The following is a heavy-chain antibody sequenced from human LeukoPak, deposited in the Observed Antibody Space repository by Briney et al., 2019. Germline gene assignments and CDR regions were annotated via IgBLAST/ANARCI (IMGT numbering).Heavy chain of an antibody. CDR1: GYTFTSYD. V-gene: IGHV1-8*01. Sequence: GASVKVSCQASGYTFTSYDINWVRQATGQGLEWMGWMNPNSGNTGYAQKFQGRVTMTRNTSISTAYMELSSLRSEDTAVYYCARGDYDILTGYPPAVEGWFDPWGQGTLVTVSS. CDR2: MNPNSGNT. D-gene: IGHD3-9*01. J-gene: IGHJ5*02. CDR3: ARGDYDILTGYPPAVEGWFDP.